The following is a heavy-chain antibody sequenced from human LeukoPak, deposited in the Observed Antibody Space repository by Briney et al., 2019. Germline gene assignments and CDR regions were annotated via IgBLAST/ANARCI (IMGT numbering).Heavy chain of an antibody. CDR1: GFTVSSNS. V-gene: IGHV3-53*01. CDR3: ARYMDTAMVFYYYMDV. Sequence: GGSLRLSCTVSGFTVSSNSMSWVRQAPGKGLEWVSFIYSDNTHYSDSVKGRFTISRDNSKNTLYLQMNSLRAEDTAVYYCARYMDTAMVFYYYMDVWGKGTTVTVSS. J-gene: IGHJ6*03. D-gene: IGHD5-18*01. CDR2: IYSDNT.